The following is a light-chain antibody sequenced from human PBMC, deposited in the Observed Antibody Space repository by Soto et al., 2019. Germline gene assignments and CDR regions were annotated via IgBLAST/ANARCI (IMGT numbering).Light chain of an antibody. CDR1: QGIKNW. J-gene: IGKJ5*01. CDR3: QQAASFTIT. Sequence: DIQMTQSPSYVSASVGDRVTLTCRASQGIKNWLAWYQKKPGKDPNLLIYTGSSLQSGVPSRFSGSGSGTDFTLTINRLQPEEFATYYCQQAASFTITFGQGTRVENK. V-gene: IGKV1-12*01. CDR2: TGS.